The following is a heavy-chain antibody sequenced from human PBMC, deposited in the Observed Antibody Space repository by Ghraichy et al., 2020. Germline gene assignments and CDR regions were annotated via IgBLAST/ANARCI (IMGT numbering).Heavy chain of an antibody. J-gene: IGHJ4*02. D-gene: IGHD1-26*01. CDR3: ARMSSGSYFDY. V-gene: IGHV3-48*03. CDR1: GFTFSSYE. Sequence: GGSLRLSCAASGFTFSSYEMNWVRQAPGKGLEWVSYISSSGGTIYYADPVKGRFTFSRDNAKNSLSLQMNNLRVEDTAVYYCARMSSGSYFDYWGQGTLVTVSS. CDR2: ISSSGGTI.